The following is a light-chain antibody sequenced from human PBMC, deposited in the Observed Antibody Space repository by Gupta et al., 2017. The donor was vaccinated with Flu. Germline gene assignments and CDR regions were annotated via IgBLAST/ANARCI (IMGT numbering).Light chain of an antibody. J-gene: IGKJ2*01. Sequence: ESSTLSYRARQSNSTYLAWYQNKPGHAPRLLMYDASHRAAGIPVRFTGSGSGTDVTLTISSLEPEDFAIYYCQQRSSRPMYTFGQGTELEIK. V-gene: IGKV3-11*01. CDR2: DAS. CDR3: QQRSSRPMYT. CDR1: QSNSTY.